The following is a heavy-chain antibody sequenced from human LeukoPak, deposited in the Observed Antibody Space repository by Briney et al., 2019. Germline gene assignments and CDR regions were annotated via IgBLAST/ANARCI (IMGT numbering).Heavy chain of an antibody. V-gene: IGHV4-38-2*01. Sequence: SETLSLTCAVSGYSISSASYWGWIRQPPGKGLEWIGNIYHSGSPYYNPSLKSRVTISVDTSKNQFSLKLSSVTAADTAVYYCARASRGDYYYYYMDVWGKGTTVTVSS. D-gene: IGHD3-10*01. J-gene: IGHJ6*03. CDR3: ARASRGDYYYYYMDV. CDR1: GYSISSASY. CDR2: IYHSGSP.